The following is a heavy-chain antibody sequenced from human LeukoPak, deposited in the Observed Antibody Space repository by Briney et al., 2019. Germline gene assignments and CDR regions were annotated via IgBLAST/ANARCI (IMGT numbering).Heavy chain of an antibody. J-gene: IGHJ6*02. CDR3: ARHRGDYYYYYGMDV. V-gene: IGHV5-51*01. CDR1: GSSFTSYW. D-gene: IGHD4-17*01. CDR2: IYPGDSDT. Sequence: GESLKISCKGSGSSFTSYWIGWVRQMPGKGLEWMGIIYPGDSDTRYSPSFQGQVTISADKSISTAYLQWSSLKASDTAMYYCARHRGDYYYYYGMDVWGQGTTVTVSS.